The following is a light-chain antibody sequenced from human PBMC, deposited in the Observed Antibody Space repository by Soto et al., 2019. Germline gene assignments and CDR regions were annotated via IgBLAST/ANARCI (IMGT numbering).Light chain of an antibody. J-gene: IGLJ2*01. CDR2: RNN. CDR3: AAWDDSLSGRV. CDR1: SSNIGSNY. Sequence: QSVVTQPPSASGTPGQRVTISCSGSSSNIGSNYVYWYQQLPGTAPKLLIYRNNQRPSGVPDRFSGSKSGTSASLAISGLRSEDGAEYYCAAWDDSLSGRVFGGGTKLTVL. V-gene: IGLV1-47*01.